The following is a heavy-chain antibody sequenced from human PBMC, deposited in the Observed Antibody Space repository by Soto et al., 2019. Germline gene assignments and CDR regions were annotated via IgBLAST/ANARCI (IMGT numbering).Heavy chain of an antibody. J-gene: IGHJ4*01. CDR3: ERQSYSSYYFDY. Sequence: EVQLVESGGCLVQPGGSLRLSCAASGFTFSSYAMHWVRQAPGKGLEYVSAISSNGGSTYYANSVKGRFTISSDNSKNTLNRQMGSLRAEDMAVYYCERQSYSSYYFDYWGHGTLFTVSS. CDR2: ISSNGGST. CDR1: GFTFSSYA. V-gene: IGHV3-64*01. D-gene: IGHD6-13*01.